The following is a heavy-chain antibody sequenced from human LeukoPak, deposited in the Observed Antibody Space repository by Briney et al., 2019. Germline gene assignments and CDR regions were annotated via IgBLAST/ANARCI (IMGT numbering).Heavy chain of an antibody. D-gene: IGHD3-10*01. CDR1: GFTFSNYV. J-gene: IGHJ6*02. CDR3: ARGPTLVRGVIMPDSVGGMDV. V-gene: IGHV3-23*01. Sequence: GGSLRLSCAVSGFTFSNYVMSWVRQAPGKGLEWVSGISGSGTSTYYADSVKGRFTISRDNFQNTLNLQMNSLRAEDTAIYYCARGPTLVRGVIMPDSVGGMDVWGQGTTVTVSS. CDR2: ISGSGTST.